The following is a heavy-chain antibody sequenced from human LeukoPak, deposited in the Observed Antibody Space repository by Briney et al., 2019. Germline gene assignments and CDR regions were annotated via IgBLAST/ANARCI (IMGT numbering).Heavy chain of an antibody. CDR3: ARVKRSGGFYFDY. Sequence: SETLSLTFAVYGGSFSGYYWSWIRQPPGKGLEWIGEINHSGSTNYNPSLKSRVTISVDTSKNQFSLKLSSVTAADTAVYYCARVKRSGGFYFDYWGQGTLVTVSS. J-gene: IGHJ4*02. CDR2: INHSGST. V-gene: IGHV4-34*01. CDR1: GGSFSGYY. D-gene: IGHD1-26*01.